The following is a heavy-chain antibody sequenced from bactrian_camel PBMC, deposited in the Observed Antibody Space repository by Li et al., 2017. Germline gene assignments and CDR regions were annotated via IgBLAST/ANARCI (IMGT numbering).Heavy chain of an antibody. CDR2: IYSDGSNT. J-gene: IGHJ4*01. CDR3: ATDGWVAGSSEVLGPYNY. CDR1: GFTFSSYY. D-gene: IGHD6*01. Sequence: HVQLVESGGGLVQPGGSLRLSCAASGFTFSSYYMTWVRQAPGKGLEWVSSIYSDGSNTYYADSVKGRFTISRDDAKNTLYLQMNSLNSEDTALYYCATDGWVAGSSEVLGPYNYWGQGTQVTVS. V-gene: IGHV3-2*01.